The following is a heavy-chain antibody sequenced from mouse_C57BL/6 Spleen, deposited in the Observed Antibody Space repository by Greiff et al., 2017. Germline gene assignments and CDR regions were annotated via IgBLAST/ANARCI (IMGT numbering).Heavy chain of an antibody. Sequence: DVQLVESGGGLVKPGGSLKLSCAASGFTFSDYGMHWVRQAPEKGLEWVAYISSGSSTIYYADTVKGRFTISRDNAKNTLFLQMTSLRSEDTAMYYCAKYDYDEGYYAMDYWGQGTSVTVSS. CDR3: AKYDYDEGYYAMDY. CDR2: ISSGSSTI. V-gene: IGHV5-17*01. D-gene: IGHD2-4*01. CDR1: GFTFSDYG. J-gene: IGHJ4*01.